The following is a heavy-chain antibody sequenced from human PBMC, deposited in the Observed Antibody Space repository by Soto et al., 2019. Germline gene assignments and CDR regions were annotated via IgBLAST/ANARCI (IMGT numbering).Heavy chain of an antibody. Sequence: GESLKISCKGSGYSFTSYWISWVRQMPGKSLEWMGRIDPSDSYTNYSPSFQGHVTISADKSISTAYLQWSSLKASDTAMYYCARRPYDSSGYYYAWFDPWGQGTLVTVSS. D-gene: IGHD3-22*01. CDR3: ARRPYDSSGYYYAWFDP. V-gene: IGHV5-10-1*01. CDR1: GYSFTSYW. CDR2: IDPSDSYT. J-gene: IGHJ5*02.